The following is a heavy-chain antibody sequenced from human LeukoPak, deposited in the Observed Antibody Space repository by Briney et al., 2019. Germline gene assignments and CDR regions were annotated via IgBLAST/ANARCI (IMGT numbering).Heavy chain of an antibody. J-gene: IGHJ3*02. Sequence: SVKVSCKASGDTFSSFAVSWVRQAPGQGLEWMGRIIPLFGTADYAQRYQGRVTISADNSLNTAYLELRSLTSEDTAVYYCASPYDYGDHYLDALHIWGQGTIVTVSS. CDR2: IIPLFGTA. D-gene: IGHD4-17*01. CDR1: GDTFSSFA. CDR3: ASPYDYGDHYLDALHI. V-gene: IGHV1-69*06.